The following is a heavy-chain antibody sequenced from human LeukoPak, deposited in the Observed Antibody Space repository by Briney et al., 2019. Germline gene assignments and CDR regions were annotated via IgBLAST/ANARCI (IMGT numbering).Heavy chain of an antibody. CDR3: ARDRHINSWSNDRFDY. D-gene: IGHD6-13*01. Sequence: GGSLRLSCAASRFTFSNYWMTWVRQALGKGLEWVGNINQDGSEINYVDSVKGRFTISRDNAETSLYLQMNSLRADDTAIYYCARDRHINSWSNDRFDYWGQGALVTVSS. CDR1: RFTFSNYW. V-gene: IGHV3-7*01. J-gene: IGHJ4*02. CDR2: INQDGSEI.